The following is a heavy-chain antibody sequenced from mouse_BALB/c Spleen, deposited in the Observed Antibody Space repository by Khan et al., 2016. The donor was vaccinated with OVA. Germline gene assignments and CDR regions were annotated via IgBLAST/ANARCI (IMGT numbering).Heavy chain of an antibody. CDR1: GFSLSNYG. D-gene: IGHD1-3*01. V-gene: IGHV2-9*02. CDR2: IWAGGSP. CDR3: ARAFYNGAWFAY. J-gene: IGHJ3*01. Sequence: QVQLKESGPGLVAPSQTLSITCTVSGFSLSNYGVHWVRQPPGKGLEWLGVIWAGGSPNHNSALMSRLTISKDHSKSQVFLKMNSLQTDDTAMYYCARAFYNGAWFAYWGQGTLVTVSA.